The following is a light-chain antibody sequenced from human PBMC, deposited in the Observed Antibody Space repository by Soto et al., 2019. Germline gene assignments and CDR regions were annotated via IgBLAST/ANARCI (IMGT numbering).Light chain of an antibody. Sequence: QSVLTQPPSASGTPGQRVTISCSGSSSNIGSNYVYWYQQLPGTVPQLLIYRNSERPSGVPDRFSGSKSGTSAPLAISGLRSEDEADHYCAAWDDSLSGVVFGGGTKLTVL. V-gene: IGLV1-47*01. J-gene: IGLJ2*01. CDR2: RNS. CDR3: AAWDDSLSGVV. CDR1: SSNIGSNY.